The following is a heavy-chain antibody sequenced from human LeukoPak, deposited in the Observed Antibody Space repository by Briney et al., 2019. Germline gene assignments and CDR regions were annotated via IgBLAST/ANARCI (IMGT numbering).Heavy chain of an antibody. Sequence: SVKVSCKTSGDTFSNYAINWVRQAPGQGLEWMGGIIPIFGTVNYAQKFQGRVTITADESTSTVYMELRSLTSEDTAVYYCARGQSSLGSPYYFDYWGQGTLVTVSS. V-gene: IGHV1-69*13. CDR3: ARGQSSLGSPYYFDY. CDR2: IIPIFGTV. D-gene: IGHD3-16*01. J-gene: IGHJ4*02. CDR1: GDTFSNYA.